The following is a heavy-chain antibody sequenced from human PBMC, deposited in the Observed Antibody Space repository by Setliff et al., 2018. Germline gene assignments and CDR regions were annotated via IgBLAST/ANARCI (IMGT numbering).Heavy chain of an antibody. D-gene: IGHD3-16*01. V-gene: IGHV1-46*01. CDR3: ARSWGRQEIFDY. Sequence: GASVKVSCKASGYTFTSYYMHWVRQAPGQGLEWMGIINPSGGSTSYAQKLQGRVTMTRDTSTSTVYMELSSLRSEDTAVYYCARSWGRQEIFDYWGQGTLVTVSS. CDR2: INPSGGST. CDR1: GYTFTSYY. J-gene: IGHJ4*02.